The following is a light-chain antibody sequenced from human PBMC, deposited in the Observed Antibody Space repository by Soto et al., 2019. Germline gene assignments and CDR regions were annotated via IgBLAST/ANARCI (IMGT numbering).Light chain of an antibody. CDR2: GAS. CDR1: QSVSST. V-gene: IGKV3-15*01. CDR3: QQYNKWPRT. Sequence: IVMTQSPATLSVSPGERVSLSCRASQSVSSTLAWYQQKPGQAPRLLIYGASTRATGIPARFSGSGSGTEFTLTISSLQSEDFAVYYCQQYNKWPRTFGQGTKVDI. J-gene: IGKJ1*01.